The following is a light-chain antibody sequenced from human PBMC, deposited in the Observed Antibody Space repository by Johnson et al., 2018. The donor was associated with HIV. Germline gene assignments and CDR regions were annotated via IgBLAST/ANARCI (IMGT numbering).Light chain of an antibody. J-gene: IGLJ1*01. V-gene: IGLV1-51*02. CDR1: ISNIESYF. CDR3: GIWDASLSPLYV. Sequence: QSVLTQPPSVSAAPGQRVNISCSGNISNIESYFVSWYQQLPGAAPTLLIYEDNKRPSGIPDRFSGSKSGATATMGITGTQTGDEADYYCGIWDASLSPLYVCGSGTTITVL. CDR2: EDN.